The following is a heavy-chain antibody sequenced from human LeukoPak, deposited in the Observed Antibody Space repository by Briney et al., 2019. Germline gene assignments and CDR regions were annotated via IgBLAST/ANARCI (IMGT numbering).Heavy chain of an antibody. CDR2: INPNSGGT. D-gene: IGHD2-15*01. J-gene: IGHJ3*02. V-gene: IGHV1-2*02. Sequence: ASVKVSCKASGYTFAGYYMNWVRQAPGQGLEWMGWINPNSGGTNYAQKFQGRVTMTRDTSISTAYMELSRPRSDDTAVYYCARVGIGYCSGGSCYFFGAFDIWGQGTMVTVSS. CDR3: ARVGIGYCSGGSCYFFGAFDI. CDR1: GYTFAGYY.